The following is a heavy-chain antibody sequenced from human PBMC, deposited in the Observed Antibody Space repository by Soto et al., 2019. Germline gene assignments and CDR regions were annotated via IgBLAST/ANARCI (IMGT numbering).Heavy chain of an antibody. V-gene: IGHV4-38-2*02. D-gene: IGHD3-16*01. CDR3: ARDWGAGLYQLDP. CDR1: GYSISTGFN. CDR2: IYHSGCT. Sequence: GTLSLTCAVSGYSISTGFNWSCIRQPPGKGLEWIGSIYHSGCTYYNLSLKSRVTISSDASKNQISLKLSSVTAADTALYYCARDWGAGLYQLDPWGQGTLVTVSS. J-gene: IGHJ5*02.